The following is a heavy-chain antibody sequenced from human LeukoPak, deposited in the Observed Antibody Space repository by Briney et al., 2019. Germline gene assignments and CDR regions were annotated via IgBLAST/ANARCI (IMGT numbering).Heavy chain of an antibody. CDR1: GFTFDDYA. CDR2: ISWDGGST. Sequence: TGGSLRLSCAASGFTFDDYAMHWVRQAPGKGLEWVSLISWDGGSTYYADSVKGRFTISRDNSKNSLYLQMNSLRAEDTALYYCAKNHYDSSGYAVYYYMDVWGKGTTVTVSS. V-gene: IGHV3-43D*03. D-gene: IGHD3-22*01. CDR3: AKNHYDSSGYAVYYYMDV. J-gene: IGHJ6*03.